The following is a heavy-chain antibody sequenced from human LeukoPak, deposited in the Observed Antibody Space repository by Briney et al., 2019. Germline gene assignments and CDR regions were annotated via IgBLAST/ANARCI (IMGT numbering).Heavy chain of an antibody. J-gene: IGHJ4*02. D-gene: IGHD6-19*01. CDR3: AKDLWGTVVAGTIDY. CDR2: LRYDGSNK. Sequence: GRTLGLFCAASGFTLSSYCMHWASHAPGKGLVGVVFLRYDGSNKYYADSVKGRFTISRENSKNALYLQMNSLRAEDTAVYYCAKDLWGTVVAGTIDYWGQGTLVTVSS. CDR1: GFTLSSYC. V-gene: IGHV3-30*02.